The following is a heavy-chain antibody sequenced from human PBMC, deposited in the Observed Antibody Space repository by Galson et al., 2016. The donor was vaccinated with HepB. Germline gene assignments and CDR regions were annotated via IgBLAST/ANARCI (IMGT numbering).Heavy chain of an antibody. Sequence: SLRLSCAASGFTVNSKYMSWVRQAPGKGLAWVSVIYSVGSTYYADSVKGRFTIPRDNSKNKLYLQMNSRRVEDQAVYYCAREGVGPTFQHWGQGTLVTVSS. CDR2: IYSVGST. D-gene: IGHD1-26*01. J-gene: IGHJ1*01. CDR3: AREGVGPTFQH. V-gene: IGHV3-66*01. CDR1: GFTVNSKY.